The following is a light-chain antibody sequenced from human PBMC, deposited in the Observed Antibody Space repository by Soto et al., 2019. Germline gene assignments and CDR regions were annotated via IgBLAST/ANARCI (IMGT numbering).Light chain of an antibody. Sequence: QSALTQPASVSGSPGQSITISCTGTSSDVGGYNYVSWYQQHPGKAPKLMIYHVTNRPSGVSNRFSGSKSGNTASLTISGLQAEDEADYSCSSYTSSSTPLVFGGGTKLTVL. V-gene: IGLV2-14*01. CDR1: SSDVGGYNY. J-gene: IGLJ3*02. CDR2: HVT. CDR3: SSYTSSSTPLV.